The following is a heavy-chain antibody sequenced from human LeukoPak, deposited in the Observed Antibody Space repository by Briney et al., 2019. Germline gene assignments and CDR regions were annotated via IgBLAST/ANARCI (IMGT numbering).Heavy chain of an antibody. V-gene: IGHV3-23*01. J-gene: IGHJ6*02. Sequence: PGGSLRLSCAASGFTFSSYAMSWVRQAPGKGLEWVSAISGSGGSTYYADSVKGRLTISRDNSKNTLYLQMNSLRAEDTAVYYCAKGNSNHYYYYYYYGMDVWGQGTTVTVSS. CDR3: AKGNSNHYYYYYYYGMDV. D-gene: IGHD4-11*01. CDR1: GFTFSSYA. CDR2: ISGSGGST.